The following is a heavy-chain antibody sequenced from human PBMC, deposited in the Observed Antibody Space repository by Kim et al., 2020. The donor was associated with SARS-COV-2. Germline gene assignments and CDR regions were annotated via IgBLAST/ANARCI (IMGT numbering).Heavy chain of an antibody. Sequence: ASVKVSCKASGYTFTSYGISWVRQAPGQGLEWMGWISAYNGNTNYAQKLQGRVTMTTDTSTSTAYMELRSLRSDDTAVYYCARDCRWEGGGYYDFWSASYYYYYGMDVWGQGTTVTVSS. D-gene: IGHD3-3*01. CDR3: ARDCRWEGGGYYDFWSASYYYYYGMDV. V-gene: IGHV1-18*04. J-gene: IGHJ6*02. CDR2: ISAYNGNT. CDR1: GYTFTSYG.